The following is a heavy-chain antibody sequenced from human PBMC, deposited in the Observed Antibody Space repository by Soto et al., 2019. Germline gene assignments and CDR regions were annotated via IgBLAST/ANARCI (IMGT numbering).Heavy chain of an antibody. D-gene: IGHD3-10*01. J-gene: IGHJ4*02. CDR3: ARHSNQGLRGFVAAVVDY. CDR2: VRAYKHIT. V-gene: IGHV1-18*01. Sequence: QVELVQSGPEMKKPGASVTVSCRAAGYDFPDYGISWVRRAPGQGLEWMGWVRAYKHITNIAQNFTDRVTMTADTATRTAFMELRSLGFDDTAVYYCARHSNQGLRGFVAAVVDYWGQGTPVTVSS. CDR1: GYDFPDYG.